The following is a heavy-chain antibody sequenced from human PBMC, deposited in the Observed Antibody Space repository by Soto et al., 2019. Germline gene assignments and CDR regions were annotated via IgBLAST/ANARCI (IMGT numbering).Heavy chain of an antibody. CDR1: GGSISSGDYY. Sequence: SETLSLTCTVSGGSISSGDYYWSWIRQPPGKGLEWIGYIYYSGSTYYNPSLKSRVTISVDTSKNQFSLKLSSVTAADTAVYYCARDRYVDTAMVADYYYGMDVWGQGTTVTVS. D-gene: IGHD5-18*01. J-gene: IGHJ6*02. V-gene: IGHV4-30-4*01. CDR2: IYYSGST. CDR3: ARDRYVDTAMVADYYYGMDV.